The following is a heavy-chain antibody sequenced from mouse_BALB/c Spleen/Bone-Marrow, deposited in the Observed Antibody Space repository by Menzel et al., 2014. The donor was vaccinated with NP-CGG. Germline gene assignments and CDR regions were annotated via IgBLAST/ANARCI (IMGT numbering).Heavy chain of an antibody. CDR2: ILPGSGNT. Sequence: QVQLKESGPELMKPGASVKISCKATGNTFSSYWIEWVKQRPGHGLEWIGEILPGSGNTHYNEKFKGKATFTADTSSNTAHMQLSSLTSEDSAVYYCTRQGFACWGQGTLVTVSA. CDR3: TRQGFAC. V-gene: IGHV1-9*01. CDR1: GNTFSSYW. J-gene: IGHJ3*01.